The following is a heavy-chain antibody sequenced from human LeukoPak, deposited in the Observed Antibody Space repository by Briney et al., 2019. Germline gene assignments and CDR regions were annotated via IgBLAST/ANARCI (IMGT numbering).Heavy chain of an antibody. J-gene: IGHJ5*02. D-gene: IGHD2-15*01. V-gene: IGHV3-7*01. CDR1: GFRFNTYW. CDR3: ARDCSGGSCWDWFDP. CDR2: IKQDGNEK. Sequence: PGGSLRLSCAASGFRFNTYWMSWVRQAPGKGLEWVANIKQDGNEKYYADSVKGRFTISRDNAKNSLYLQMNSLRAEDTAVYYCARDCSGGSCWDWFDPWGQGTLVTVSS.